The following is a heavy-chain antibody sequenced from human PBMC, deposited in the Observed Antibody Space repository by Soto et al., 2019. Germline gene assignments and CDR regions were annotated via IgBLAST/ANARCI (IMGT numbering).Heavy chain of an antibody. J-gene: IGHJ6*03. D-gene: IGHD5-12*01. Sequence: QVQLVQSGAEVRKPGASVTVSCRSSGDSFNDYYIHWVRQAPGQGFEWMGWINPNGGVTKYAQKFQGWVSMTRDTSIRTVYLQLSRLRSDDTAVYYCARESGGATATLDYYFSSMGVWGTGTAVTVSS. V-gene: IGHV1-2*04. CDR3: ARESGGATATLDYYFSSMGV. CDR1: GDSFNDYY. CDR2: INPNGGVT.